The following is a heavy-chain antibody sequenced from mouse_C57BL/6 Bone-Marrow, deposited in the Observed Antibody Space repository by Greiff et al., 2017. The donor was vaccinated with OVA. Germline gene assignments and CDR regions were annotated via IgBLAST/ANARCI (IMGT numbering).Heavy chain of an antibody. V-gene: IGHV5-12*01. Sequence: EVKLMESGGGLVQPGGSLKLSCAASGFTFSDYYMYWVRQTPEKRLEWVAYISNGGGSTYYPDTVKGRFTISRDNAKNTLYLQMSRLKSEDTAMYYCARSDYGFDYWGQGTTLTVSS. CDR2: ISNGGGST. D-gene: IGHD2-4*01. CDR1: GFTFSDYY. CDR3: ARSDYGFDY. J-gene: IGHJ2*01.